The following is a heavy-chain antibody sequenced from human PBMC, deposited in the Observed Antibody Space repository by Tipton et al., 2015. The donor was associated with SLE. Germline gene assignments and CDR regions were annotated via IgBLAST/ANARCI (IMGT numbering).Heavy chain of an antibody. CDR1: GFTFSSYA. V-gene: IGHV3-64D*06. J-gene: IGHJ3*02. Sequence: SLRLSCSASGFTFSSYAMHWVRQAPGKGLEYVSAISSNGGSTYYADSVKGRFTISRDNSKNTLYLQMSSLRAEDTAVYYCVKMGGNYYGSGSYDAFDIWGQGTMVTVSS. CDR3: VKMGGNYYGSGSYDAFDI. CDR2: ISSNGGST. D-gene: IGHD3-10*01.